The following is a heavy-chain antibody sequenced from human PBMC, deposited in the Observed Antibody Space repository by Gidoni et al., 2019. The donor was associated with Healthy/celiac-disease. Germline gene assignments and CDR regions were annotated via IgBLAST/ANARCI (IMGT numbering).Heavy chain of an antibody. CDR2: ISSSGSTI. CDR1: GFTFSSYE. D-gene: IGHD1-26*01. J-gene: IGHJ4*02. V-gene: IGHV3-48*03. Sequence: EVQLVESGGGLVQPGGSLRLSCAASGFTFSSYEMNWVRQAPGKGLELVSYISSSGSTIYYADSVKGRFTISRDNAKNSLYLQMNSLRAEDTAVYYCARSPHWELLLGYYFDYWGQGTLVTVSS. CDR3: ARSPHWELLLGYYFDY.